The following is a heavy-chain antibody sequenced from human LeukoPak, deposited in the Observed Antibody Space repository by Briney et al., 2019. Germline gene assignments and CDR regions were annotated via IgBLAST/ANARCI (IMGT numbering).Heavy chain of an antibody. D-gene: IGHD1-26*01. V-gene: IGHV3-20*04. Sequence: PGGSLRLSCAASGFTFDDYGMSWVRHAPGKGLEWVSGINWNGGSTVYADSVKGRFTISRDNAKNSLYLQMNSLRAEDTAFYYCARAGRSPRGANPFDYWGGGTLVSVSS. J-gene: IGHJ4*02. CDR2: INWNGGST. CDR3: ARAGRSPRGANPFDY. CDR1: GFTFDDYG.